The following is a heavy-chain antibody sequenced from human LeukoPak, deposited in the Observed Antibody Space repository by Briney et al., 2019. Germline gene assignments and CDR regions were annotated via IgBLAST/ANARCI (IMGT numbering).Heavy chain of an antibody. Sequence: SETLSLTCTVSGGFISSSNYYWGWIRQPPGKGLECLGSIYYNGRTYYNPSLKSRVTISVDTSKNQFSLKLSSVTAADTAVFYCARIEYSGPLDYWGQGTLVTVSS. CDR1: GGFISSSNYY. CDR3: ARIEYSGPLDY. V-gene: IGHV4-39*07. CDR2: IYYNGRT. D-gene: IGHD1-26*01. J-gene: IGHJ4*02.